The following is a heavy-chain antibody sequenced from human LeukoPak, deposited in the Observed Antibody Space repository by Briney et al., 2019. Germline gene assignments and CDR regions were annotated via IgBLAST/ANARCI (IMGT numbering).Heavy chain of an antibody. D-gene: IGHD3-10*01. CDR1: GFTFSSYG. J-gene: IGHJ5*02. V-gene: IGHV3-33*01. CDR3: ARPTMVRGVIGWFDP. CDR2: IWYDGSNK. Sequence: PGRSLRLSCAASGFTFSSYGMHWVRRAPGKGLEWVAVIWYDGSNKYYADSVKGRFTISRDNSKNTLYLQMNSLRAEDTAVYYCARPTMVRGVIGWFDPWGQGTLVTVSS.